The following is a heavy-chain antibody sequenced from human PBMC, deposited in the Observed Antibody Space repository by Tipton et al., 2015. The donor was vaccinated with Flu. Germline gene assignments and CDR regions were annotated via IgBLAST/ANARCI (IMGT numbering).Heavy chain of an antibody. Sequence: GLVKPSETLSLTCAVYGGSFSGYYCSWIRQPPGKGLEWIGEINHSGSTNYNPSLKSRVTISVDTSKNQFSLKLSSVTAADTAVYFCASQYSSSWYAAFDIWGQGTMVTVSS. D-gene: IGHD6-13*01. CDR2: INHSGST. J-gene: IGHJ3*02. CDR1: GGSFSGYY. V-gene: IGHV4-34*01. CDR3: ASQYSSSWYAAFDI.